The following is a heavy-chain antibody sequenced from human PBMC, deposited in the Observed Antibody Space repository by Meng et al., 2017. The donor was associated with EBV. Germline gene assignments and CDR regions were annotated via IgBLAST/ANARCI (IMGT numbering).Heavy chain of an antibody. CDR2: INTYSGKA. CDR1: GYTFRNYA. Sequence: GQLVQSGSEWKRAGASVKVSCKASGYTFRNYAINWMRQVPGQGLEWMGWINTYSGKATFAQGFTGRFVFSLDTPVTTAHLQISGLKTEDSAVYYCARGVEENGSHYPFDSWGQGTLVTVSS. CDR3: ARGVEENGSHYPFDS. D-gene: IGHD1-1*01. J-gene: IGHJ4*02. V-gene: IGHV7-4-1*02.